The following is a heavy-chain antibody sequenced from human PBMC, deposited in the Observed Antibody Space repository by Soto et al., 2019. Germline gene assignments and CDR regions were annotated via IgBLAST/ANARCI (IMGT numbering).Heavy chain of an antibody. CDR3: ARELGNYYGSGSYYNLYYYYYGMDV. Sequence: QVQLVESVGGVVQPGRSLRLSCAASGFTFSSYGMHWVRQAPGKGLEWVAVIWYDGSNKYYADSVKGRFTISRDNSKNTLYLQMNSLRAEDTAVYYCARELGNYYGSGSYYNLYYYYYGMDVWGQGTTVTVSS. D-gene: IGHD3-10*01. CDR2: IWYDGSNK. V-gene: IGHV3-33*01. CDR1: GFTFSSYG. J-gene: IGHJ6*02.